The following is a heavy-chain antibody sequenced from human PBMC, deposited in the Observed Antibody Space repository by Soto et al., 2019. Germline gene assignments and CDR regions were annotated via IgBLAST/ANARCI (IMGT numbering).Heavy chain of an antibody. Sequence: GESLKISCKGSGYSFTSYWIGWVRQMPGKGLEWMGIIYPGDSDTRYSPSFQGQVTISADKSISTAYLQLSSLKASDTAMYYCARKSGYEDLAYNWFDPWGQGTLVTVSS. J-gene: IGHJ5*02. CDR3: ARKSGYEDLAYNWFDP. D-gene: IGHD5-12*01. CDR2: IYPGDSDT. CDR1: GYSFTSYW. V-gene: IGHV5-51*01.